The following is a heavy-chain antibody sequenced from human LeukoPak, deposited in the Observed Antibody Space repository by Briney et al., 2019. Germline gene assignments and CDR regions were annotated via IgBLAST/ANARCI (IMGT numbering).Heavy chain of an antibody. V-gene: IGHV1-69*13. J-gene: IGHJ2*01. D-gene: IGHD3-9*01. CDR1: GGTFISYA. CDR3: ARADILTAYYTDYWYFDL. Sequence: SVKVSCKASGGTFISYAISWVRQAPGQGLEWMGGIIPIFGTANYAQKFRGRVTITADESTSTAYMELSSLRSEDTAVYYCARADILTAYYTDYWYFDLWGRGTLVTVSS. CDR2: IIPIFGTA.